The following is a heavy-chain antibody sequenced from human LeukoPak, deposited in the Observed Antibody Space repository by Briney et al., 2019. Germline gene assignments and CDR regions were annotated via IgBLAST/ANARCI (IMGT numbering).Heavy chain of an antibody. CDR3: ASTGGYGSGTYDYYYFGMDV. CDR2: ITSSGRIV. Sequence: GGSLRLSCAASGFTFSSYEMNWVRQAPGKGLEWVAYITSSGRIVYYADSVKGRFTISRDNAKNSLYLQMNSLRAEDTAVYYCASTGGYGSGTYDYYYFGMDVWGQGTTVTVSS. CDR1: GFTFSSYE. V-gene: IGHV3-48*03. J-gene: IGHJ6*02. D-gene: IGHD3-10*01.